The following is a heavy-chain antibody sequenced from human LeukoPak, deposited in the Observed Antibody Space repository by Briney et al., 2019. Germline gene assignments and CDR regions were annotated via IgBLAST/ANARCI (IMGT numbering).Heavy chain of an antibody. Sequence: ASVKVSCKASGYTFTKYGITWVRQSPGQGLEWMGWISTYDGNTNYAQKLQGRVTMTTDTSTSTAYMELRSLISDDAAVYYCARGDDYGDYWGLYWGQGTLVTVSS. V-gene: IGHV1-18*01. J-gene: IGHJ4*02. D-gene: IGHD4-17*01. CDR2: ISTYDGNT. CDR3: ARGDDYGDYWGLY. CDR1: GYTFTKYG.